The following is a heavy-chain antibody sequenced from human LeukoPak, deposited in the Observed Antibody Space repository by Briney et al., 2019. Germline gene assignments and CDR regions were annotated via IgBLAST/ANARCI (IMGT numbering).Heavy chain of an antibody. CDR2: ISSSSSTI. D-gene: IGHD3-22*01. CDR1: GFTFSSYS. J-gene: IGHJ6*03. Sequence: AGGSLRLSCAASGFTFSSYSMNWVRQAPGKGLEWVSYISSSSSTIYYADSVKGRFTISRDNAKNSLYLQMNSLRAEDTALYYCARVDYYDSSGYYPVRGWVHNYYYYYMDVWGKGTTVTVSS. CDR3: ARVDYYDSSGYYPVRGWVHNYYYYYMDV. V-gene: IGHV3-48*04.